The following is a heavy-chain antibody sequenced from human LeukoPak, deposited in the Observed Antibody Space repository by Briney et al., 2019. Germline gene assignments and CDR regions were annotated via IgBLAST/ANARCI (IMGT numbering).Heavy chain of an antibody. J-gene: IGHJ5*02. D-gene: IGHD2-2*01. CDR2: IIPIFGTA. CDR1: GGTFSSYA. V-gene: IGHV1-69*13. Sequence: ASVKVSCKASGGTFSSYAISWVRHAPGQGLEWMGGIIPIFGTANYAQKFQGRVTITADESTSTAYMELSSLRSEDTAVYYCAREDCSSTSCHHYNWFDPWGQGTLVTVSS. CDR3: AREDCSSTSCHHYNWFDP.